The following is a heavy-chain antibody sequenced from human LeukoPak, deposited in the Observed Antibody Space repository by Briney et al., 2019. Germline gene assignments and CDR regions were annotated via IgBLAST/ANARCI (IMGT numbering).Heavy chain of an antibody. CDR2: INPNSGGT. J-gene: IGHJ5*02. CDR3: ARKTPYGDYSFGH. Sequence: ASVKVSCKASGYTFTGYYMHWVRQAPGQGLECMGWINPNSGGTNYAQKFQGRVTMTRDTSISTAYMELSRLRSDDTAVYYCARKTPYGDYSFGHWGQGTLVTVSS. CDR1: GYTFTGYY. V-gene: IGHV1-2*02. D-gene: IGHD4-17*01.